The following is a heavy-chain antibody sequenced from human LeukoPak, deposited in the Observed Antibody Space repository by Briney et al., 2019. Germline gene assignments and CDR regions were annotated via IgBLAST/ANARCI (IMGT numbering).Heavy chain of an antibody. CDR1: GGSISSSSYY. Sequence: SETLSLTCTVSGGSISSSSYYWGWIRQPPGKGLEWIGSIYYSGSTYYSPSLKSRVTISVDTSKNQFSLKLSSVTAADTAVYYCARRRSKTSYYYGSGSDNWFDPWGQGTLVTVSS. J-gene: IGHJ5*02. V-gene: IGHV4-39*01. CDR3: ARRRSKTSYYYGSGSDNWFDP. CDR2: IYYSGST. D-gene: IGHD3-10*01.